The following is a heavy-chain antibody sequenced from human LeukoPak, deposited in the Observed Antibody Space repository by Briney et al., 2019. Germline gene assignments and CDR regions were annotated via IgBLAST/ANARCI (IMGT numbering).Heavy chain of an antibody. J-gene: IGHJ4*02. CDR2: IVPIIGTA. CDR1: GGTFHSYI. V-gene: IGHV1-69*13. D-gene: IGHD2-15*01. Sequence: VASVKVSCKASGGTFHSYIVTWVRQAPGQGLEWMGGIVPIIGTANYAQKFQGRVTITADDSTSTAYMELRSLRSEDTAIYYCARDRRPSCLGGICYSGDYWGQGTLVTVTS. CDR3: ARDRRPSCLGGICYSGDY.